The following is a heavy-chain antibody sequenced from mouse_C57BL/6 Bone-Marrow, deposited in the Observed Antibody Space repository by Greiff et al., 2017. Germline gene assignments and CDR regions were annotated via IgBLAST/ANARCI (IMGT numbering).Heavy chain of an antibody. CDR1: GFSFTSYG. Sequence: VLLVESGPGLVAPSQSLSITCTVSGFSFTSYGVAWVRQPPGQGLEWLGVIWGGGSTTYNSALMSRLSISKDNSKSQVFLQMNRLQTDDTAMYYGAKLGPLYAMDYGGQGTSVTVSS. V-gene: IGHV2-9*01. CDR2: IWGGGST. CDR3: AKLGPLYAMDY. J-gene: IGHJ4*01.